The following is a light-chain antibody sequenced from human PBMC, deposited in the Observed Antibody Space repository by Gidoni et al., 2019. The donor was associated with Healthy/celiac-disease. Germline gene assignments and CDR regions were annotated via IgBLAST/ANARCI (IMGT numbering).Light chain of an antibody. CDR3: QQYNGYSWT. V-gene: IGKV1-5*03. CDR2: KAS. CDR1: QSISSW. Sequence: DTKMTQSPSTLSASVGDRVTITCRASQSISSWLAWYQQKPGKAPKLLIYKASSLESGVPSTFSGSGSGTEFTLTISSLQPDDFATYYCQQYNGYSWTFGQXTKVEIK. J-gene: IGKJ1*01.